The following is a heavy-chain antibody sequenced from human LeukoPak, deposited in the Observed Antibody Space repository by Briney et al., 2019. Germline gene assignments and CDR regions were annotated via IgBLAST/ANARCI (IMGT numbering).Heavy chain of an antibody. Sequence: ASVKVSCKASGYTFTSYCINWVRQAPGQGLEWMGWINTNTGKPTYAQGFTGRFAFSLDTSVSTAYLQISSLKAEDTAVYYCARDQDFRGGLYRRDFDSWGQGTLVTVSS. CDR1: GYTFTSYC. J-gene: IGHJ4*02. CDR3: ARDQDFRGGLYRRDFDS. D-gene: IGHD3-3*01. V-gene: IGHV7-4-1*02. CDR2: INTNTGKP.